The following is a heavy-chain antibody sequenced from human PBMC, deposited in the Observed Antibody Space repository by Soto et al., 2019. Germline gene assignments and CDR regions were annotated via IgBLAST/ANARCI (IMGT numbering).Heavy chain of an antibody. CDR1: GGSIGTYY. Sequence: SETLSLTCTVSGGSIGTYYWSWIRQPPGKGLEWIGCIYYSGNTDYNPSLKSRVTISVDTSKNQFSLKLSSVTAADTAVYYCARRLYYDSSGFEGGGMDVWGQGTTVTVPS. V-gene: IGHV4-59*08. D-gene: IGHD3-22*01. CDR3: ARRLYYDSSGFEGGGMDV. CDR2: IYYSGNT. J-gene: IGHJ6*02.